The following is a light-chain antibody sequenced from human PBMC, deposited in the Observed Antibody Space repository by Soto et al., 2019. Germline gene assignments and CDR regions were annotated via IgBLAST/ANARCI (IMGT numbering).Light chain of an antibody. V-gene: IGLV2-8*01. CDR1: SSDVGGYNY. CDR3: SSYSDSNSYV. J-gene: IGLJ1*01. CDR2: EVT. Sequence: QSVLTQPPSASGSPGQSVTISCTGTSSDVGGYNYVYWYQQHPGKAPKLMIYEVTKRPSGVPDRFSGSKSGNTASLTVSGLQAEYEADYYCSSYSDSNSYVFGTGTMVTDL.